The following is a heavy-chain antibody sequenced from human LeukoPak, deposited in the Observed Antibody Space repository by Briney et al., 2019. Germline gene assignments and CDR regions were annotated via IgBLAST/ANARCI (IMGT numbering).Heavy chain of an antibody. J-gene: IGHJ4*02. V-gene: IGHV4-59*08. CDR3: ARSTGYSSGWYGGSPRFDY. D-gene: IGHD6-19*01. CDR2: IYYSGST. CDR1: GGSIGSDY. Sequence: SETLSLTCTVSGGSIGSDYWSWIRQPPGKGLEWIGYIYYSGSTNYNPSLKSRVTISVDTSKNQFSLKLSSVTAADTAVYYCARSTGYSSGWYGGSPRFDYWGQGTLVTVSS.